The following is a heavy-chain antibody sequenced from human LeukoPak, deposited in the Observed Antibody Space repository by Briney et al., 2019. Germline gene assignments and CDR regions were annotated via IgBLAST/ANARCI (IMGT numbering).Heavy chain of an antibody. D-gene: IGHD1-26*01. CDR2: INHSGSA. J-gene: IGHJ4*02. CDR1: GGSFSGYY. Sequence: SETLSLTCAVSGGSFSGYYWTWIRQPPGKGLEWIGEINHSGSANYSPSLSSRVTISVDRSKNQFSLKLSSVTAADTAVYYCARGGIGSNFDYWGQGTLVTVSS. CDR3: ARGGIGSNFDY. V-gene: IGHV4-34*01.